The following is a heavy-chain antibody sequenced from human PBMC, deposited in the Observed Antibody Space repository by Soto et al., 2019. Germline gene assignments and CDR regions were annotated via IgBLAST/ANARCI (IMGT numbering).Heavy chain of an antibody. J-gene: IGHJ5*02. D-gene: IGHD2-21*01. V-gene: IGHV4-31*03. CDR2: IYHSGST. CDR1: GDSISRGGYY. Sequence: HVQLQESGPGLVKPSQTLSLTCTVSGDSISRGGYYWNWIRQHPRKGLVWIGYIYHSGSTNYNPSLKSRVTISVDTSKNQLSLELSNVTAADTAVYYCARDGAGAYGLGWFDPWGQGILVNVSS. CDR3: ARDGAGAYGLGWFDP.